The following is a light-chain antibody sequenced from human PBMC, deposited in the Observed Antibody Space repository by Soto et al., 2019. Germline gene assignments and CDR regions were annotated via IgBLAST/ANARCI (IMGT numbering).Light chain of an antibody. CDR3: SAYTTSSTVV. J-gene: IGLJ3*02. V-gene: IGLV2-14*01. CDR2: DVS. Sequence: QSALTQPASVSGSPGQSITISCTGTSSDVGAYNYVSWYQQYPGKAPKLKIYDVSYRPSGVSNRFSASKSGNTASLTISGLQAEDEADYYCSAYTTSSTVVFGGGTKLPVL. CDR1: SSDVGAYNY.